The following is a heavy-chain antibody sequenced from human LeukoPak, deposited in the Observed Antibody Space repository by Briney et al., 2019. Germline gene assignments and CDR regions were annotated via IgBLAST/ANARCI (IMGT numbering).Heavy chain of an antibody. Sequence: SVKVSCKASGGTFSSYAISWVRQAPGQGLEWMGGIIPIFGTANYAQRFQGRVTITADESTSTAYMELSSLRSEDTAVYYCASSGDFWSGQTNWFDPWGQGTLDTVSS. D-gene: IGHD3-3*01. V-gene: IGHV1-69*13. J-gene: IGHJ5*02. CDR2: IIPIFGTA. CDR3: ASSGDFWSGQTNWFDP. CDR1: GGTFSSYA.